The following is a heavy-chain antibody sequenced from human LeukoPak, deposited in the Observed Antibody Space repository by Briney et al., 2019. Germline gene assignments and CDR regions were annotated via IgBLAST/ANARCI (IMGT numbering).Heavy chain of an antibody. Sequence: SVKVSCKASGGTFSSYAISWVRQAPGQGLEWMGGIIPIFGTANYAQKFQGRVTITTDESTSTAYMELSSLRSDDTAVYYCARHGVPFSSGSYFDYWGQGTLVSVSS. V-gene: IGHV1-69*05. J-gene: IGHJ4*02. D-gene: IGHD3-22*01. CDR2: IIPIFGTA. CDR1: GGTFSSYA. CDR3: ARHGVPFSSGSYFDY.